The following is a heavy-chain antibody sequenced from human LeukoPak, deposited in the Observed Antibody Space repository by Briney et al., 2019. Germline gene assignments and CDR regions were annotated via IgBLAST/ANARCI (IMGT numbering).Heavy chain of an antibody. V-gene: IGHV1-8*01. J-gene: IGHJ6*02. D-gene: IGHD2-21*01. CDR2: MNPNSGNT. Sequence: GASVKVSCKASGYTFTSYDINWVRQATGQGLEWMGQMNPNSGNTGYAQKFQGRVTMTRNTSISTAYMELSSLRSEDTAVYYCARSLPRILVVIAAGYYYGLDVWGQGTTVTVSS. CDR1: GYTFTSYD. CDR3: ARSLPRILVVIAAGYYYGLDV.